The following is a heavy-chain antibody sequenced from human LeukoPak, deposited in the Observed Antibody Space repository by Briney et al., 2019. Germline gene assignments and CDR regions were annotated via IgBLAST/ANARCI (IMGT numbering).Heavy chain of an antibody. CDR2: IYYSGST. Sequence: SETLSLTCSVSGGSISSYYWSWIRQPPGKGLEWIGYIYYSGSTNYNPPLKSRVTISVDTSKNQFSLKLSSVTAADTAVYYCASTYSSGWVFFDYWGQGTLVTVSS. V-gene: IGHV4-59*01. D-gene: IGHD6-19*01. J-gene: IGHJ4*02. CDR1: GGSISSYY. CDR3: ASTYSSGWVFFDY.